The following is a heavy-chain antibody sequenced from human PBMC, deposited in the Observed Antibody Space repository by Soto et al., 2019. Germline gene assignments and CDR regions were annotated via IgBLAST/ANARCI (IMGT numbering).Heavy chain of an antibody. V-gene: IGHV1-2*06. CDR1: GYNFRGYY. D-gene: IGHD2-21*01. Sequence: QAQLVQSGADVRKPGTSVKVSCKNSGYNFRGYYVHWVRQAPGHGLQWLGRIDPNSGDTEYAQTFQGRIAVTRDTSFASVYMDLGRLTSDDTAVFFLARDTVAGGNSYIDKWVQGTLVTVSS. J-gene: IGHJ4*02. CDR2: IDPNSGDT. CDR3: ARDTVAGGNSYIDK.